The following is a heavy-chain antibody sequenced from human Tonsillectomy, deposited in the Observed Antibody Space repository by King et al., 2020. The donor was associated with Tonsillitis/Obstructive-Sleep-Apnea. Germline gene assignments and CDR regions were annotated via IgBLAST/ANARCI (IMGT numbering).Heavy chain of an antibody. Sequence: VQLVESGGGLVQPGGSLRLSCAASGFTFSSYAMSWVRQAPGKGLEWVSAISGSGGSTYYADSAKGRFTISRDNSKNTLYLQMNSRRAEDTAVYYCAKDWGAAAGTYYYYMDVWGKGTTVTVSS. J-gene: IGHJ6*03. CDR3: AKDWGAAAGTYYYYMDV. V-gene: IGHV3-23*04. D-gene: IGHD6-13*01. CDR1: GFTFSSYA. CDR2: ISGSGGST.